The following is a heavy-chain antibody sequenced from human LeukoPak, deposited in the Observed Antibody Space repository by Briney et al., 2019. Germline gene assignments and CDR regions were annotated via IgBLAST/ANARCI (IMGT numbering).Heavy chain of an antibody. CDR1: GYSFINYW. CDR2: IYPGDSDT. J-gene: IGHJ5*02. D-gene: IGHD2-15*01. Sequence: ESLKISCKGSGYSFINYWIAWVRQMPGKGLEWMGMIYPGDSDTRYSPSFQGQVTISADKSITTAYLQWSSLKASDTAMYYCARRSGVYCSGSSCYSGGWFDPWGQGTLVTVSS. CDR3: ARRSGVYCSGSSCYSGGWFDP. V-gene: IGHV5-51*01.